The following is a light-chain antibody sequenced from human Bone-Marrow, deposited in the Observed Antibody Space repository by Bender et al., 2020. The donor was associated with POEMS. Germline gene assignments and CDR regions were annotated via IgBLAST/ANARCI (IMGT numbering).Light chain of an antibody. CDR2: SDN. Sequence: QSVLTQPPSASGTPGQRVTISCSGSNSNIGTNAVNWYQQFPGTAPKLLIYSDNQRPSGFPDRFYAFKSGTSASLAISGLQSEDEADYYCTAWDAGLGGGVFGGGTKLTVL. J-gene: IGLJ3*02. CDR1: NSNIGTNA. CDR3: TAWDAGLGGGV. V-gene: IGLV1-44*01.